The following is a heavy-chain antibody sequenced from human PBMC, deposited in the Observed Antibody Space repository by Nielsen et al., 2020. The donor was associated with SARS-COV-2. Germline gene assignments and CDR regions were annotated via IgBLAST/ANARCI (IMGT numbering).Heavy chain of an antibody. CDR3: AKDLKPFYFDSAGYPLRALDI. CDR1: GFTFSSYA. Sequence: GESLKISCAASGFTFSSYAMSWVRQAPGKGLEWVSAISGSGGSTYYADSVKGRFTISRDNSKNTLYLQMNSLRAEDTAVYYCAKDLKPFYFDSAGYPLRALDIWGQGTMVTVSS. CDR2: ISGSGGST. D-gene: IGHD3-22*01. V-gene: IGHV3-23*01. J-gene: IGHJ3*02.